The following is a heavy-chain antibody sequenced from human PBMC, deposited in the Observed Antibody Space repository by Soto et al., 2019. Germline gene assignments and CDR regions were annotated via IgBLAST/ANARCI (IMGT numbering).Heavy chain of an antibody. J-gene: IGHJ6*02. V-gene: IGHV3-33*01. D-gene: IGHD2-15*01. CDR3: ARGSWGGFPYYYYGMDV. CDR1: GFTFSSYG. CDR2: IWYDGSNK. Sequence: GGSLRLSCAASGFTFSSYGMHWVRQAPGKGLEWVAVIWYDGSNKYYADSVKGRFTISRDNSKNTLYLQMNSLRAEDTAVYYCARGSWGGFPYYYYGMDVWGQGTTVTVSS.